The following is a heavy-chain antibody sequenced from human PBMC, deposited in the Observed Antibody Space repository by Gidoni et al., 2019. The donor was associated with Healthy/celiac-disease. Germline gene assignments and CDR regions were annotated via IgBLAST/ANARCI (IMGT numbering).Heavy chain of an antibody. D-gene: IGHD6-19*01. CDR3: ARAQGSGWYFRRGPFDY. CDR1: GGSFSGYY. J-gene: IGHJ4*02. CDR2: INHSGST. Sequence: QVQLQQWGAGLLKPSETLSLTCAVYGGSFSGYYWSWIRQPPGKGLEWIGEINHSGSTNYNPSLKSRVTISVDKSKNQFSLKLSSMTAADTAVYYCARAQGSGWYFRRGPFDYWGQGTLVTVSA. V-gene: IGHV4-34*01.